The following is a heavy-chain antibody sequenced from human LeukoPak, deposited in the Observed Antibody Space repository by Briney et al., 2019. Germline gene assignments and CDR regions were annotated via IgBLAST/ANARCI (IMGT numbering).Heavy chain of an antibody. J-gene: IGHJ5*02. Sequence: PSETLSLTCTVSSGSTSSGDYYWSWIRQPPGKGLEWIGYIYYSGSTHYSPSLKSRLTISVDTSKNQFFLKLSSVTVADTAVYYCASFPYYFERGGFDPWGQGTLVTVSS. CDR2: IYYSGST. CDR1: SGSTSSGDYY. CDR3: ASFPYYFERGGFDP. D-gene: IGHD3-22*01. V-gene: IGHV4-30-4*01.